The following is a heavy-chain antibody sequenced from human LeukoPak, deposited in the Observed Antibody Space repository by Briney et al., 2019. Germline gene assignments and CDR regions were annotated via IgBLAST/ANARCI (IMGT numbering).Heavy chain of an antibody. V-gene: IGHV1-24*01. D-gene: IGHD4-17*01. J-gene: IGHJ5*02. CDR2: FDPEDGET. CDR3: ARPHYGDANWFDP. CDR1: GYTLTELS. Sequence: ASVKVSCKLSGYTLTELSMHWVREAPGKGLEWMGGFDPEDGETIYAQKFQGRVTMTEDTSTDTAYMELSSLRSEDTAVYYCARPHYGDANWFDPWGQGTLVTVSS.